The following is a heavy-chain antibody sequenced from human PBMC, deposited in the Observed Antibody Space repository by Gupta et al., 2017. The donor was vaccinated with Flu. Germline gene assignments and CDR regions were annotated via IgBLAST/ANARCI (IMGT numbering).Heavy chain of an antibody. CDR1: GGSISSGDYY. CDR3: ARGFYEGNSAWSY. CDR2: IYYSGGT. J-gene: IGHJ4*02. Sequence: GGSISSGDYYWSWFRQPPGKGLEWIGYIYYSGGTYYNPSLKSRVTISVDTSKNQFSLKLRNVTAADTAVYYCARGFYEGNSAWSYWGQGALVTVSS. V-gene: IGHV4-30-4*01. D-gene: IGHD5-12*01.